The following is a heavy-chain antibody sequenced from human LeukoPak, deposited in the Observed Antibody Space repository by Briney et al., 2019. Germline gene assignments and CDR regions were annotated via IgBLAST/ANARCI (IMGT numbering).Heavy chain of an antibody. V-gene: IGHV3-9*01. CDR1: GFTFDDYA. J-gene: IGHJ1*01. Sequence: PGGSLRLSCAASGFTFDDYAMHWVRQAPGKGLEWVSGISWNSGSIGYADSVKGRFTISRDNAKNSLYLQMNSLRAEDTALYYCAKDLRMSSWYPGYFQHWSQGTLVTVSS. CDR3: AKDLRMSSWYPGYFQH. D-gene: IGHD6-13*01. CDR2: ISWNSGSI.